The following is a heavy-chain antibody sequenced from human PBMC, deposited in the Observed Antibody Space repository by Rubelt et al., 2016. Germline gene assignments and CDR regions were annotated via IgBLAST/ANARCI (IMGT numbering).Heavy chain of an antibody. CDR3: ARGRDYGDFPPLGY. CDR1: GGSFSDYF. V-gene: IGHV4-34*01. D-gene: IGHD4-17*01. J-gene: IGHJ4*02. CDR2: INDSGST. Sequence: QVQLQQWGGGLLKPSETLSLTCAVYGGSFSDYFWTWIRQPPGKGLEWIGEINDSGSTNYNPSLKSRVTLSVDTSKNQFSLKMSSVTAAETAVYYCARGRDYGDFPPLGYWGQGTLVTVSS.